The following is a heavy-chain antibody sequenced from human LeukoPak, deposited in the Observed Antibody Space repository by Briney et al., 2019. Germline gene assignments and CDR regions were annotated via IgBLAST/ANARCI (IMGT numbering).Heavy chain of an antibody. Sequence: SVKVSCKASGGTFSNYAISWVRQAPGQGLEWLGGINPTFSTTDYAQKFQGRVTITADESTSTAYMELGGLRSEDTAVYYCARDNQLLGKAFDIWGQGTMVTVSS. D-gene: IGHD2-2*01. CDR2: INPTFSTT. CDR3: ARDNQLLGKAFDI. V-gene: IGHV1-69*13. J-gene: IGHJ3*02. CDR1: GGTFSNYA.